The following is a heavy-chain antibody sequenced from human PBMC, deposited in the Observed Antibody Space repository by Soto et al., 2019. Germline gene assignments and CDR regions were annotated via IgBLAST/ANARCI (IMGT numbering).Heavy chain of an antibody. V-gene: IGHV4-31*03. CDR3: ARAPNREGVAFDI. J-gene: IGHJ3*02. CDR2: IYYSGST. D-gene: IGHD1-26*01. Sequence: TSETLSLTCTVSGGSISSGGYYWSWIRQHPGKGLEWIGYIYYSGSTYYNPSLKSRVTISVDTSKNQFSLKLSSVTAADTAVYYCARAPNREGVAFDIWGQGTMVTVSS. CDR1: GGSISSGGYY.